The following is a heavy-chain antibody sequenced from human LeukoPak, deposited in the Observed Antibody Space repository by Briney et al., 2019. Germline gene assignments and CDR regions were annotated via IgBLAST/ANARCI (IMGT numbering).Heavy chain of an antibody. CDR1: GDSINGHY. V-gene: IGHV4-59*08. J-gene: IGHJ4*02. D-gene: IGHD6-19*01. CDR2: IHYKGSA. CDR3: ARRDTGWNYCDY. Sequence: SETLSLTCTISGDSINGHYWSWIRQPPGKRLEWIGDIHYKGSANYNLSLKSRVTISVDTSKNHLSLNLTSVLAADTAIYYCARRDTGWNYCDYWGQGILVTVSS.